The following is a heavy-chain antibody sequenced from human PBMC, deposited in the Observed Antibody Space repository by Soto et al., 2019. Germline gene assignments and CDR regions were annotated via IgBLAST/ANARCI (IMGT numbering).Heavy chain of an antibody. J-gene: IGHJ4*02. V-gene: IGHV3-7*01. D-gene: IGHD3-16*01. CDR2: INQDGSER. CDR1: GFTFSTYW. Sequence: EVQLVESGGGLVQPGGSLRLPCAASGFTFSTYWMTWVRQPPGKGLEWVASINQDGSERYYVDSVRGRFTISRDNAKYSLYRQMNSLRAEDTAVYYCVCGGNFFVYWGQGTLVTVSP. CDR3: VCGGNFFVY.